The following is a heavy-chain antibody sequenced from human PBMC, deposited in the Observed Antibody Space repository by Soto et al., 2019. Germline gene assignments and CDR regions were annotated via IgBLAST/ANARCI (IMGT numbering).Heavy chain of an antibody. CDR1: GASVSSGSYY. D-gene: IGHD3-3*01. J-gene: IGHJ6*02. V-gene: IGHV4-61*01. CDR2: IYYSGSP. CDR3: ARKYEGGVFWRGYSNQVHYYGMDV. Sequence: SQTLRHPCTVAGASVSSGSYYRSWIRQPPGKVLEWMGYIYYSGSPKYNPPLKSRVTMSVDTSKNQFSLRLSSMTVADTAVYYCARKYEGGVFWRGYSNQVHYYGMDVWGQGTTVTGPS.